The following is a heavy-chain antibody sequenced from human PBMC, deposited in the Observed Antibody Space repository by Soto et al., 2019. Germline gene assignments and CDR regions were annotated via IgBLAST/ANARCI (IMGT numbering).Heavy chain of an antibody. J-gene: IGHJ6*02. CDR2: IWYDGSNK. CDR3: AKEHSSGRSYYYYYYGMDV. CDR1: GFTLSSYG. V-gene: IGHV3-30*02. Sequence: GGSLRLSCAASGFTLSSYGMHWVRQAPGKGLEWVAVIWYDGSNKYYADSVKGRFTISRDDSKNTLYMEMNSLRAEDTAVYYCAKEHSSGRSYYYYYYGMDVWGQGTTVTVSS. D-gene: IGHD6-19*01.